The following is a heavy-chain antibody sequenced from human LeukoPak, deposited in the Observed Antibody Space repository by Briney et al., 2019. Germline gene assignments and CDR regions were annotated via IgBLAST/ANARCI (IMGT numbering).Heavy chain of an antibody. V-gene: IGHV3-73*01. CDR2: IRTKTYNYAT. Sequence: GGSLRLSCAASGFTFSGSSMHWVRQASGQGLEWVGRIRTKTYNYATAYGASGKGRFTLSRDDSKNTAYLQMNSLKTEDTAVYYCTRSDSGSYQMDFDYWGQGTLVTVSS. CDR1: GFTFSGSS. D-gene: IGHD1-26*01. CDR3: TRSDSGSYQMDFDY. J-gene: IGHJ4*02.